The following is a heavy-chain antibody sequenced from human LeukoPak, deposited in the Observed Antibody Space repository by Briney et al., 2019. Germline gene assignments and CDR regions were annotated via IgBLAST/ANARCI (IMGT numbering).Heavy chain of an antibody. D-gene: IGHD1-26*01. J-gene: IGHJ4*02. CDR1: GFTSSSYA. CDR3: AKSFGGATIIDY. CDR2: ISGSGGST. V-gene: IGHV3-23*01. Sequence: GGSLRLSCAASGFTSSSYAMSWVRQVPGKGLEWVSAISGSGGSTYYADSVKGRFTISRDNSKNTLYLQMNSLRAEDTAVYYCAKSFGGATIIDYWGQGTLVTVSS.